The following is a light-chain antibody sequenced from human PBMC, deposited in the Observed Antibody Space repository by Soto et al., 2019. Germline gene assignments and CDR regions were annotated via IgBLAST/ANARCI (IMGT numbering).Light chain of an antibody. CDR3: QQYNNYST. CDR2: DAS. Sequence: GDRVTITCRASQSISDWLAWFQLKPGKAPKPLIYDASSLESGVPSRFSGSGSGTEFTLTISSLQPDDFATYYCQQYNNYSTFGQGTKVDIK. J-gene: IGKJ1*01. V-gene: IGKV1-5*01. CDR1: QSISDW.